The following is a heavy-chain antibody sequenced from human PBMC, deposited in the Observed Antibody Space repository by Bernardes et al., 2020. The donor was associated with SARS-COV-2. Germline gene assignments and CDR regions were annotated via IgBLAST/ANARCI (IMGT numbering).Heavy chain of an antibody. V-gene: IGHV4-34*01. Sequence: SETLSLTCAVYGGSFSGYYWSWIRQPPGKGLEWIGEINHSGSTNYNPSLKSRVTISVDTSKNQFSLKLSSVTAADTAVYYCARGCPGYCSSTSCSTKNYYYYYMDVWGKGTTVTVSS. CDR3: ARGCPGYCSSTSCSTKNYYYYYMDV. D-gene: IGHD2-2*02. CDR1: GGSFSGYY. J-gene: IGHJ6*03. CDR2: INHSGST.